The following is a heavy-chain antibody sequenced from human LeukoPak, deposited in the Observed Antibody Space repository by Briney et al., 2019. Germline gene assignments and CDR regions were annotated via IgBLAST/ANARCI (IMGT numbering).Heavy chain of an antibody. D-gene: IGHD1-26*01. Sequence: GGSLRLSCAASGFTFSSTSMNWVRQAPGKGLEWVTSISSGSSYIFYADSVKGRFTISRDNAKNSLYLQMNSLRAEDTAVYYCAREFFDREGGTTVLDYWGQGTLVTVSS. CDR2: ISSGSSYI. CDR3: AREFFDREGGTTVLDY. J-gene: IGHJ4*02. CDR1: GFTFSSTS. V-gene: IGHV3-21*01.